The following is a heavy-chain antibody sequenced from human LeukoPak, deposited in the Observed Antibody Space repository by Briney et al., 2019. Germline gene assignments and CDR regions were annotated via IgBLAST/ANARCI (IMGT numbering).Heavy chain of an antibody. CDR1: GFTFSDYY. Sequence: GGSLRLSCAASGFTFSDYYMNWIRQAPGKGLEWVSYISSSGSTIYYADSVKGRFTISRDNSKNTLYLQMNSLRPEDTAVYYCAGAGGVYYFEYWGQGTQVTVSS. D-gene: IGHD2-8*02. J-gene: IGHJ4*02. V-gene: IGHV3-11*04. CDR3: AGAGGVYYFEY. CDR2: ISSSGSTI.